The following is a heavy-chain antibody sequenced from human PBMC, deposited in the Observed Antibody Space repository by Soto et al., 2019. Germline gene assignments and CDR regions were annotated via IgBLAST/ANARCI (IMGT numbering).Heavy chain of an antibody. CDR2: ISSSSSTI. V-gene: IGHV3-48*02. D-gene: IGHD2-15*01. CDR3: AGDQTPYCSGGSCYVDY. CDR1: GFTFSSYS. J-gene: IGHJ4*03. Sequence: EVQLVESGGGLVQPGGSLRLSCAASGFTFSSYSMNWVRQAPGKGLEWVSYISSSSSTIYYADSVKGRFTISRDNAKNTLYLQMYSMRYEDTAVYYCAGDQTPYCSGGSCYVDYWGQGTLVTVSS.